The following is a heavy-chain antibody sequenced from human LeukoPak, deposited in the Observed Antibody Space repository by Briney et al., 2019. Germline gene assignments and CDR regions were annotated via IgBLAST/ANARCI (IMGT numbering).Heavy chain of an antibody. V-gene: IGHV4-39*01. CDR3: ARRSGSSDYFDY. J-gene: IGHJ4*02. CDR1: GGSFSSSSYY. CDR2: IYYSGSS. D-gene: IGHD6-6*01. Sequence: SETLSLTCTVSGGSFSSSSYYWGWIRQPPGKGLEWIGSIYYSGSSYYNPSLKSRVTISVDTSKNQFSLKLSSVTAADTAVYYCARRSGSSDYFDYWGQGTLVTVSS.